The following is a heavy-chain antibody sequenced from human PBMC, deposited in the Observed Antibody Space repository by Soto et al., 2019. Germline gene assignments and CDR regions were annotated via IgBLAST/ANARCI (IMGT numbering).Heavy chain of an antibody. Sequence: QVPLVESGAGVVQPGMSLRLSCAASGFTFSSYGMHWVRQAPGKGLEWVAVIWYDGSNKYYADSVKGRFTISRDNSKNTLYLEMNSLRAEDTAVYYCARGYGDYYYGMDVWGQGTTVTVS. D-gene: IGHD3-10*01. CDR3: ARGYGDYYYGMDV. V-gene: IGHV3-33*01. CDR1: GFTFSSYG. J-gene: IGHJ6*02. CDR2: IWYDGSNK.